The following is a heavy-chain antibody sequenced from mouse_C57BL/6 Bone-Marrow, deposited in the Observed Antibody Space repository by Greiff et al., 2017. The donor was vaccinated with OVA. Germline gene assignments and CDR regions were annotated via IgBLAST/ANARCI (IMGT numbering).Heavy chain of an antibody. CDR2: INPYNGGT. CDR1: GYTFTDYY. CDR3: ARGNYGNYGDYAMDY. Sequence: EVHLQQSGPVLVKPGASVKMSCKASGYTFTDYYMNWVKQSHGKSLEWIGVINPYNGGTSYNQKFKGKATLTVDKSSSTAYMELNSLTSEDSAVYYCARGNYGNYGDYAMDYWGQGTSVTVSS. J-gene: IGHJ4*01. V-gene: IGHV1-19*01. D-gene: IGHD2-1*01.